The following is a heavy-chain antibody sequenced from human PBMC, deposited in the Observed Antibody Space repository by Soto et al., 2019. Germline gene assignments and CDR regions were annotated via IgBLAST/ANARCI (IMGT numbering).Heavy chain of an antibody. Sequence: HVQLVESGGGLVEPGGSLRLSCAASGFSFSDYYVNWIRQAPGKGLEWISYTGRSLYPIYYADSVKGGFSISRDSAKNSVFLQMNSLRVQDTSVYYCARDNRSFLNGYYRRYDYYGMDVWGRGTTVIVSS. D-gene: IGHD3-9*01. V-gene: IGHV3-11*01. J-gene: IGHJ6*02. CDR1: GFSFSDYY. CDR3: ARDNRSFLNGYYRRYDYYGMDV. CDR2: TGRSLYPI.